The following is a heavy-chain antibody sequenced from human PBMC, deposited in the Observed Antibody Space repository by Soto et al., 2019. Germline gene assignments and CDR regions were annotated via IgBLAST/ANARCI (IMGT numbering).Heavy chain of an antibody. CDR3: ASRGVLLWFGEPYGMDV. CDR1: GYTFTSYD. D-gene: IGHD3-10*01. J-gene: IGHJ6*02. CDR2: MNPNSGNT. V-gene: IGHV1-8*01. Sequence: ASVKVSCKASGYTFTSYDINWVRQATGQGLEWMGWMNPNSGNTGYAQKFQGRVTMTRNTSISTAYMELSSLRSEDTAVYYCASRGVLLWFGEPYGMDVWGQGTTVTV.